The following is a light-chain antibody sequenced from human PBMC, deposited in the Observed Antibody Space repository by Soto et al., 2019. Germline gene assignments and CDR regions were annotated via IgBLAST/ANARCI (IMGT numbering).Light chain of an antibody. Sequence: EIVMTQSPATLSVSPGERATLSCRASQSVSSNLAWYQQKPSQAPRLLIYGASTSATGIPARFSVSESGTEFTLTISSLQSEDFAVYSCQQYSNWPRSFGQGTKVEIK. J-gene: IGKJ1*01. CDR3: QQYSNWPRS. CDR2: GAS. CDR1: QSVSSN. V-gene: IGKV3-15*01.